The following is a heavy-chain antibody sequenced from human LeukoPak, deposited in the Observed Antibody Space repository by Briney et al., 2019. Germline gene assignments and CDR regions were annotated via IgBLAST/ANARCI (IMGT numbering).Heavy chain of an antibody. CDR2: INPSGGST. CDR3: ARDGGGYEP. D-gene: IGHD3-22*01. J-gene: IGHJ5*02. V-gene: IGHV1-46*01. Sequence: ASVKVSCKASGYIFTRYGISWVRQAPGQGLEWMGIINPSGGSTSYAQKFQGRVTMTRDTSTSTVYMELSSLRSEDTAVYYCARDGGGYEPWGQGTLVTVSS. CDR1: GYIFTRYG.